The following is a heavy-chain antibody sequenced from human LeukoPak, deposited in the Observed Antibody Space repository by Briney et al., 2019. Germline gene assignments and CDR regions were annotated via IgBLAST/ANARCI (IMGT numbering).Heavy chain of an antibody. CDR1: GYTFTTYG. CDR3: ARWSHRVGAGGY. CDR2: ISAYNGNT. V-gene: IGHV1-18*01. J-gene: IGHJ4*02. Sequence: GASAKVSSKASGYTFTTYGISSVRQAPGQGVEWMGWISAYNGNTNYAQKLQGRVTMTTDTSTSTAYMELRRLRSDDTAVYYCARWSHRVGAGGYWGQGTLVTVSS. D-gene: IGHD1-26*01.